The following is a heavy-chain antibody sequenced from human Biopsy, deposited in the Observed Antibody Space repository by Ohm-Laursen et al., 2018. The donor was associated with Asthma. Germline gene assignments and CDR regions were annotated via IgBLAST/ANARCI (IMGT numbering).Heavy chain of an antibody. Sequence: TLSLTCSVSGGSVSRDKYYWSWIRQPPGKGLEWIAYIFYSGATNYNPALKSRVAQSIDTSKSQFSLRLNSLSAADTAVYYCARGTIVAGIDYWGRGTLVTVSS. CDR2: IFYSGAT. CDR1: GGSVSRDKYY. J-gene: IGHJ4*02. CDR3: ARGTIVAGIDY. D-gene: IGHD5-12*01. V-gene: IGHV4-61*01.